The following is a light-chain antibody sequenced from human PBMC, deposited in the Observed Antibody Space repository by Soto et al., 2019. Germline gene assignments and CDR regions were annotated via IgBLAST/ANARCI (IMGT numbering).Light chain of an antibody. CDR1: QSVNSN. J-gene: IGKJ4*01. CDR3: VQYNNWPLT. V-gene: IGKV3-15*01. Sequence: EIVMTQSPATLSVSPGERATLTCRASQSVNSNLAWYQQKRGQAPRLLIYEASSRATGIPARFSASGSGTEFTLTISSLQSEDFAVYYCVQYNNWPLTFGGGTNVEIK. CDR2: EAS.